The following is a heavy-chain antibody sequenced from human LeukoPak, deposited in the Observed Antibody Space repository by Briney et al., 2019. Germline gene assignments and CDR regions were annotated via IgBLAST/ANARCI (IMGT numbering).Heavy chain of an antibody. J-gene: IGHJ5*02. CDR2: IIPILGIA. Sequence: ASVKVSCKASGGTFSSYAISWVRQAPGQGLEWMGRIIPILGIANYAQKFQGRVTITADKSTSTAYMELSSLRSEDTAVYYCARFRVVPAADNWFDPWGQGTLVTVSS. V-gene: IGHV1-69*04. CDR1: GGTFSSYA. CDR3: ARFRVVPAADNWFDP. D-gene: IGHD2-2*01.